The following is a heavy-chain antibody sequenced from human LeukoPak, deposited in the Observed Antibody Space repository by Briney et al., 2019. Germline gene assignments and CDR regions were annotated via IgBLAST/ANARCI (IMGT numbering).Heavy chain of an antibody. CDR1: GFTVSNNY. V-gene: IGHV3-53*01. J-gene: IGHJ6*02. Sequence: GGSLRLSCAASGFTVSNNYMSWVRQAPGKGLEWVSVIYSGGSTYYADSVKGRFTISRDSSKNTLYLQMNSLRAEDTAVYYCAKDPSRPAYYYYGMDVWGQGTTVTVSS. CDR2: IYSGGST. CDR3: AKDPSRPAYYYYGMDV.